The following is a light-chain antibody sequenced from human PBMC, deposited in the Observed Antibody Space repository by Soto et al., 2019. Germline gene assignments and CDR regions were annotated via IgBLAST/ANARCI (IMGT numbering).Light chain of an antibody. V-gene: IGKV1-5*03. CDR3: QQYNSYSLT. CDR1: QSISSW. J-gene: IGKJ4*01. CDR2: KAS. Sequence: DIQMTQPPSTLSASVGDRVTITCRASQSISSWLAWYQQKPGKAPKLLIYKASSLESGVPSRFSGSGSGKDITLTISSLQPDGFATYYCQQYNSYSLTVSRGTKVEIK.